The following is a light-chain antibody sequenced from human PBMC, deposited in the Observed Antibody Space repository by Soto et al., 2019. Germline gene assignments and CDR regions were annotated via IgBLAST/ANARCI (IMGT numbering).Light chain of an antibody. CDR1: QSVLYSSNNKNY. J-gene: IGKJ4*01. CDR2: WAS. CDR3: QQYYRTPLT. Sequence: DIVMTQSPDSLAVSLGERATINCKSSQSVLYSSNNKNYLTWYQQKPGQPPKLLIYWASTRESGVPDRFSGTGSGTDFTLIISSLQAEDVAVYYCQQYYRTPLTFGGGTKVEI. V-gene: IGKV4-1*01.